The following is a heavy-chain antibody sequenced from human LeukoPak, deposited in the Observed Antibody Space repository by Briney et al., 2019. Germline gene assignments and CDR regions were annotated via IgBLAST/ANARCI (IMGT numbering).Heavy chain of an antibody. CDR2: IKQDGSEK. Sequence: PGGSLRLSCAASGFTFSSYWMSWVRQAPGKGLEWVANIKQDGSEKNYVDSVKGRFTISRDNAKNSLYLQMNSLRAEDTAVYYCARARDSSGHPLYYFDYWGQGTLVTVSS. D-gene: IGHD3-22*01. CDR1: GFTFSSYW. J-gene: IGHJ4*02. CDR3: ARARDSSGHPLYYFDY. V-gene: IGHV3-7*01.